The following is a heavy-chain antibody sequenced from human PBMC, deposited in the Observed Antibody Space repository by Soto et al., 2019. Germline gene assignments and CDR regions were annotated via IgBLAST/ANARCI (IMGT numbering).Heavy chain of an antibody. CDR3: ARARGEGGGYSCYDLIFGRFAGSGWYVYFDY. Sequence: GASVKVSCKASGGTFSSYAISWVRQAPGQGLEWMGGIIPILGTANYAQKFQGRVTITADESTSTAYMELSSLRSEDKAVYYCARARGEGGGYSCYDLIFGRFAGSGWYVYFDYWGQGTLVTVSS. V-gene: IGHV1-69*13. J-gene: IGHJ4*02. CDR2: IIPILGTA. CDR1: GGTFSSYA. D-gene: IGHD5-12*01.